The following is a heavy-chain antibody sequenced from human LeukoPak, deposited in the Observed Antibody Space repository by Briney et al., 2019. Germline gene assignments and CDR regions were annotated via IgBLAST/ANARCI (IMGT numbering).Heavy chain of an antibody. Sequence: SGTLSLTCAVSGGSISSSNWWSWVRQPPGKGLEWIGEIYHSGSTNYNPSLKSRVTISKDTSKNQFSLKLSSVTAADTAVYYCAREAHCSGGSCYYADYWGQGNLVTVSS. CDR2: IYHSGST. D-gene: IGHD2-15*01. J-gene: IGHJ4*02. V-gene: IGHV4-4*02. CDR3: AREAHCSGGSCYYADY. CDR1: GGSISSSNW.